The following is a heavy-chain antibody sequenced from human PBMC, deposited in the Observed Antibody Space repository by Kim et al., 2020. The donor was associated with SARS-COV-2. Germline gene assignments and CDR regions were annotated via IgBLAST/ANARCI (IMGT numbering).Heavy chain of an antibody. CDR3: AKVSIRFLEWLSSFDY. CDR1: GFTFGDYA. D-gene: IGHD3-3*01. J-gene: IGHJ4*02. CDR2: ISWNSGSI. Sequence: GGSLRLSCAASGFTFGDYAMHWVRQAPGKGLEWVSGISWNSGSIGYADSVKGRLTISRDNAKNSLYLQMNSLRAEDTALYYCAKVSIRFLEWLSSFDYWGQGTLVTISS. V-gene: IGHV3-9*01.